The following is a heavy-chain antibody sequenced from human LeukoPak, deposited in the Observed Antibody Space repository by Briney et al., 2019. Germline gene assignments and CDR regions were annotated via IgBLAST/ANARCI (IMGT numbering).Heavy chain of an antibody. CDR2: IRYDGSNK. CDR3: GKSQRFGELSNLLGY. Sequence: GGSLRLSCAASGFTFSSYGMHWVRQAPGKGLEWVTFIRYDGSNKYYADSVKGRFTISRDNSKNTLYLQMNSLRAEDTAVYYCGKSQRFGELSNLLGYWGQGTLVTVSS. V-gene: IGHV3-30*02. J-gene: IGHJ4*02. CDR1: GFTFSSYG. D-gene: IGHD3-10*01.